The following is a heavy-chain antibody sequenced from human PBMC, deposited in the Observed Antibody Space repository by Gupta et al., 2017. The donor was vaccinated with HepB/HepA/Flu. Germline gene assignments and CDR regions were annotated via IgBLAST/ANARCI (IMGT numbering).Heavy chain of an antibody. J-gene: IGHJ4*02. CDR3: ARHDGHRVTTWWGY. CDR2: IYYRGGT. V-gene: IGHV4-39*01. Sequence: QLQLQESGPGLVKPSETLYLTCTVSGGSISSTTYYWGWVREPPGKGLQWLGSIYYRGGTYYNPSLKSRVTIPGDMSKNQISLKLSSVTAADTAVYFCARHDGHRVTTWWGYWGQGTMVTVSS. D-gene: IGHD2-15*01. CDR1: GGSISSTTYY.